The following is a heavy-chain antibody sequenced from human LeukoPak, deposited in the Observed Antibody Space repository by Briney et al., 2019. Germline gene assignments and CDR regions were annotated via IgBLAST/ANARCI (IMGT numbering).Heavy chain of an antibody. J-gene: IGHJ4*02. V-gene: IGHV4-39*01. Sequence: PSETLSLTCTVSGGSISSSSYYWGWIRQPPGTGLEWIGSIYYSGSTYYNPSLKSRVTISVDTSKNQFSLKLSSVTAADTAVYYCASRAVWLDYWGQGTLVTVSS. D-gene: IGHD3-9*01. CDR1: GGSISSSSYY. CDR3: ASRAVWLDY. CDR2: IYYSGST.